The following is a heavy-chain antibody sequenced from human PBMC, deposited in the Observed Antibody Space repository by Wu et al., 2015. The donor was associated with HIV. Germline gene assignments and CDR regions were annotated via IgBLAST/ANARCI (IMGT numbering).Heavy chain of an antibody. D-gene: IGHD1-26*01. V-gene: IGHV1-18*01. CDR2: INTYKGNT. J-gene: IGHJ6*04. Sequence: QVHLLQSGPAMKNPGTSVKVSCKASGYSFTSFGISWVRQAPGQGLEWMGWINTYKGNTNYAQKFQGRSTMTTDTTTNTAYMELRSLRSDDTATFYXARDTRLSGTKATYSPLDVWGKGTTVIVSS. CDR3: ARDTRLSGTKATYSPLDV. CDR1: GYSFTSFG.